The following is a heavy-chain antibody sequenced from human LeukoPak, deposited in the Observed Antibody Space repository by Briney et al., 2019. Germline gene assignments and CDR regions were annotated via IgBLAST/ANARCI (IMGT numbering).Heavy chain of an antibody. CDR2: INHSGST. CDR1: GGSFSGYY. Sequence: SETLSLTCAVYGGSFSGYYWSWIRQPPGKGLEWIGEINHSGSTNYNPSLKSRVTISVDTSKNQFSLKLSSVTAADTAVYYCARDSGGIWFDPWGQGTLVTVSS. V-gene: IGHV4-34*01. CDR3: ARDSGGIWFDP. J-gene: IGHJ5*02. D-gene: IGHD2-15*01.